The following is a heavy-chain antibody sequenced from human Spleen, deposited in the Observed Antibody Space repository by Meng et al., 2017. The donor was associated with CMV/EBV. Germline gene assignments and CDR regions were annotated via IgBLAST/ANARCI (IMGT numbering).Heavy chain of an antibody. J-gene: IGHJ3*01. CDR3: ARERLYQPLWGDALDV. CDR2: ISSSRSYI. D-gene: IGHD2-2*01. CDR1: GFAFSTYT. Sequence: GESLKISCAASGFAFSTYTMHWVRQAPGKGLEWVSSISSSRSYIYYADSVKGRFTISRDNAKNSLYLQMNSLRAEDTAVYYCARERLYQPLWGDALDVWGQGTMVTVSS. V-gene: IGHV3-21*01.